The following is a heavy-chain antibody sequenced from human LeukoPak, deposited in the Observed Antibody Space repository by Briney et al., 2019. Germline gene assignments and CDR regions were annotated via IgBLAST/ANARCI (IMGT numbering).Heavy chain of an antibody. CDR1: GYTFSSYA. J-gene: IGHJ4*02. CDR3: AKDVSMGAAGTVY. V-gene: IGHV3-23*01. CDR2: ISGCGGST. Sequence: GGSLRLACGAVGYTFSSYAMSWVRQAPGKGLEWVSAISGCGGSTYYADSVKGRFTISRDNSKNKLYLQMNSLRAEDTAVYYCAKDVSMGAAGTVYWGQGTLVTVT. D-gene: IGHD6-13*01.